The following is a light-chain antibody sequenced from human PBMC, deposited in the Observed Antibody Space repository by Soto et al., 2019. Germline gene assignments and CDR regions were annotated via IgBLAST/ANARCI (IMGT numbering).Light chain of an antibody. CDR2: EVS. J-gene: IGLJ1*01. V-gene: IGLV2-14*01. CDR1: SSDVGGYNY. Sequence: QSALAQTASVSGSPGQSITISCTGTSSDVGGYNYVSWYQQHPGKAPKLMIYEVSNRPSGVSTRFSGSKSGNTASLTISGLQAEDEADYYCSSYTISTTLVFGTGTKVTVL. CDR3: SSYTISTTLV.